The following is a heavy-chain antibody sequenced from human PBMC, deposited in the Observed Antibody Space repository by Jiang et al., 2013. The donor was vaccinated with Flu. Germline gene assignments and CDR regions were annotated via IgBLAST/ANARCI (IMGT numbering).Heavy chain of an antibody. V-gene: IGHV1-18*01. J-gene: IGHJ4*02. CDR2: ISAYNGNT. D-gene: IGHD6-13*01. Sequence: GQGLEWMGWISAYNGNTNYAQKLQGRVTMTTDTSTSTAYMELRSLRSDDTAVYYCARDGGIAAAGTLVYYFDYWGQGTLVTVSS. CDR3: ARDGGIAAAGTLVYYFDY.